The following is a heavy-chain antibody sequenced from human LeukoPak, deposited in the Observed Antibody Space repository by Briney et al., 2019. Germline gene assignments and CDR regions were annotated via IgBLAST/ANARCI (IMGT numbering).Heavy chain of an antibody. CDR2: ISYDGSNK. J-gene: IGHJ4*02. CDR3: AKGDSSGWYEFFDY. V-gene: IGHV3-30*18. CDR1: GFTFSSYG. D-gene: IGHD6-19*01. Sequence: GGSLRLSCAASGFTFSSYGMHWVRQAPGKGLKWVAVISYDGSNKYYADSVKGRFTISRDNSKNTLYLQMNSLRAEDTAVYYCAKGDSSGWYEFFDYWGQGTLVTVSS.